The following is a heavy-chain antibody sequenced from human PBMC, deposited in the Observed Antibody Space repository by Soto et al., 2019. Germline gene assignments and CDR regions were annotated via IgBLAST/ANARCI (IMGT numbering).Heavy chain of an antibody. CDR2: INHSGST. Sequence: PSETLSLTCAVYGGSFSGYYWSWIRQPPGKGLEWIGEINHSGSTNYNPSLKSRVTISVDTPKNQFSLKLSSVTAADTAVYYCARVPSGYCSGGSCLYYYGMDVWGQGTTVTVSS. V-gene: IGHV4-34*01. J-gene: IGHJ6*02. CDR1: GGSFSGYY. CDR3: ARVPSGYCSGGSCLYYYGMDV. D-gene: IGHD2-15*01.